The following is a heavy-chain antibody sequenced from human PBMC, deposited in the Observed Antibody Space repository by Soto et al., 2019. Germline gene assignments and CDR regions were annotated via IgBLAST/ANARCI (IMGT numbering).Heavy chain of an antibody. D-gene: IGHD3-10*01. J-gene: IGHJ6*02. CDR3: TRHARNYYGSGSYYNYYYYGMDV. CDR1: GFTFSGSA. V-gene: IGHV3-73*01. Sequence: GGSLRLSCAASGFTFSGSAMHWVRQASGKGLEWVGRIRSKANSYATAYAASVKGRFTISRDDSKNTAYLQMNSLKTEDTDVYYCTRHARNYYGSGSYYNYYYYGMDVWGQGTTVTVSS. CDR2: IRSKANSYAT.